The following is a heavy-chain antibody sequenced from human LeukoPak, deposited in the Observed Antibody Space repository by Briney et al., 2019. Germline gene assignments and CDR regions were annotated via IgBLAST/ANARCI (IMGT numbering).Heavy chain of an antibody. V-gene: IGHV3-21*01. D-gene: IGHD4-11*01. CDR1: GFTFSSYS. J-gene: IGHJ4*02. CDR3: AINYPDYFDY. Sequence: PGGSLRLSCAASGFTFSSYSMNWVRQAPGKGLEWVSSISSSSSYIYYADPVKGRFTISRDNAKNSLYLQMNSLRAEDTAVYYCAINYPDYFDYWGQGTLVTVSS. CDR2: ISSSSSYI.